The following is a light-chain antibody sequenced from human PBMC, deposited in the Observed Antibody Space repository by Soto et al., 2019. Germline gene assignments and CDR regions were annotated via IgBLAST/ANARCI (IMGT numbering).Light chain of an antibody. CDR1: QTVGTN. Sequence: EIVMTQSPATLSVSPGERATLTCRASQTVGTNLAWYQQKPGQAPRLLISGASARATGLPARFSGSGSETEFTLTISSLQSEDCAVYYCQQYNDWPQTFGQGTKGDIK. V-gene: IGKV3-15*01. CDR2: GAS. J-gene: IGKJ1*01. CDR3: QQYNDWPQT.